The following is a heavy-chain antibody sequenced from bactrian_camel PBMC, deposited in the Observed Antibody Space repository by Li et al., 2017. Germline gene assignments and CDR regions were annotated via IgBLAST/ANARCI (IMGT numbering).Heavy chain of an antibody. Sequence: HVQLVESGGGSVPPGGSLTLSCVASAPDTYCLAWFRQGPGKEREGLAALDSDGRMQYSNSAKGRFTISRDNAKDTLYLQLNSLKTEDTAMYYCAKAADGGDWWGTLTEYMHWGQGTQVTVS. CDR2: LDSDGRM. CDR1: APDTYC. D-gene: IGHD7*01. V-gene: IGHV3S1*01. CDR3: AKAADGGDWWGTLTEYMH. J-gene: IGHJ4*01.